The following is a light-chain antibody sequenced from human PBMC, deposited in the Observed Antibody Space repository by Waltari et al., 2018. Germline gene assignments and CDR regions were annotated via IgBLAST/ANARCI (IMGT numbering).Light chain of an antibody. CDR2: DVT. Sequence: SALTQPRSVSGSPGQSVTISCTGTTNDLGSYNYVSWDQQHPGKAPKLIILDVTKRPSGVPDRVSGSKSGNTASLTISGLRAEDEAEYYCCSYAGSYTWVFGGGTKLTVV. CDR1: TNDLGSYNY. J-gene: IGLJ3*02. V-gene: IGLV2-11*01. CDR3: CSYAGSYTWV.